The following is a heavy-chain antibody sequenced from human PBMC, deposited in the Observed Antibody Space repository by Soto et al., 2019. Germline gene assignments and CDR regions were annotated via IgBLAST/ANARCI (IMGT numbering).Heavy chain of an antibody. CDR2: IWYDGSNK. CDR1: GFTFSSYG. Sequence: QVQLVESGGGVVQPGRSLRLSCAASGFTFSSYGMHWVRQAPGKGLERVAVIWYDGSNKYYADSVKGRFTISRDNSKNTLYLQMNSLRAEDTAVYYCARDFGDYVAEYYFDYWGQGTLVTVSS. CDR3: ARDFGDYVAEYYFDY. D-gene: IGHD4-17*01. J-gene: IGHJ4*02. V-gene: IGHV3-33*01.